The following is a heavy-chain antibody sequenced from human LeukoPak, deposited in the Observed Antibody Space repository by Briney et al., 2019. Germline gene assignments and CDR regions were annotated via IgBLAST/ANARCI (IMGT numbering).Heavy chain of an antibody. CDR2: IKQDGSEK. CDR3: ARDCLAGTVQYYFDY. CDR1: GFTFSSYW. J-gene: IGHJ4*02. Sequence: PGGSLRLSCAASGFTFSSYWMSWVRQAPGKGLEWVANIKQDGSEKYYVDSVKGRFTISRDNAKNSLYLQMNSLRAEDTAVYYCARDCLAGTVQYYFDYWGQGTLVTVSS. V-gene: IGHV3-7*01. D-gene: IGHD6-13*01.